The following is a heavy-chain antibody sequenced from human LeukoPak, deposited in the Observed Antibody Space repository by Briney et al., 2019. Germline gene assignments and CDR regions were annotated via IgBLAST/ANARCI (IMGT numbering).Heavy chain of an antibody. CDR3: AREVPAVAGQFDY. J-gene: IGHJ4*02. Sequence: PSETLSLTCTVSGGSISSDYWSWIRQPAGKGLEWIGRIYSSGSTTYNPSLKSRVTMSVDTSKNQFSLKLSSVTAADTAVYYCAREVPAVAGQFDYWGQGTLVTVSS. CDR1: GGSISSDY. CDR2: IYSSGST. D-gene: IGHD6-19*01. V-gene: IGHV4-4*07.